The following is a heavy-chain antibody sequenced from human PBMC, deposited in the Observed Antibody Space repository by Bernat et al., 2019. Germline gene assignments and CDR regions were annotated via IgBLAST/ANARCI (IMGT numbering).Heavy chain of an antibody. Sequence: HVHLMQSGCALKKPAASVKVSCKASGYTFTSYAMNWVRQAPGQGLEWMGWINTNTGNPTYAQGFTGRFVFSLDTSVSTAYLQISSLKAEDTAVYYCARDLRFLSRAEQWLVYYFDYWGQGTLVTVSS. CDR1: GYTFTSYA. D-gene: IGHD6-19*01. V-gene: IGHV7-4-1*02. CDR3: ARDLRFLSRAEQWLVYYFDY. CDR2: INTNTGNP. J-gene: IGHJ4*02.